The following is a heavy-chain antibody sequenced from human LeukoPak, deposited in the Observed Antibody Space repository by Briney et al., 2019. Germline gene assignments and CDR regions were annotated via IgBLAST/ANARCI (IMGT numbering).Heavy chain of an antibody. Sequence: PSETLSLTCTVSGGSISSYYWSWIRQPPGKGLEWIGYIYYSGSTNYNPSLKSRVTISVDTSKNQFSLKLSSVTAADTAVYYCARHRIVGAFDYWGQGTLVTVSS. D-gene: IGHD1-26*01. CDR2: IYYSGST. J-gene: IGHJ4*02. CDR1: GGSISSYY. V-gene: IGHV4-59*08. CDR3: ARHRIVGAFDY.